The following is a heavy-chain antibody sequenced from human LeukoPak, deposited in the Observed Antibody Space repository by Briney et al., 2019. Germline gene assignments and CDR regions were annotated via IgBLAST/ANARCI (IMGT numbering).Heavy chain of an antibody. D-gene: IGHD3-10*01. Sequence: GGSLRLSCAASGFTFSSYSMNWVRQAPGKGLEWVSYISSSSSTIYYADSVKGRFTISRDNAKNSLYLQMNSLRAEDTAVYYCARDTSGIRDDAFDIWGQGTMVTVSS. V-gene: IGHV3-48*01. CDR1: GFTFSSYS. CDR2: ISSSSSTI. J-gene: IGHJ3*02. CDR3: ARDTSGIRDDAFDI.